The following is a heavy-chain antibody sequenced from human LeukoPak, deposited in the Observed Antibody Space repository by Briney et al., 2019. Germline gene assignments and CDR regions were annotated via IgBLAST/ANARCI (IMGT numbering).Heavy chain of an antibody. CDR3: ARVITMVRGVTIEYFQH. Sequence: SETLSLTCTVSGDSIDTGGYYWSWIRQRPGKGLEWIGYIDYSGSAYYSPSLRSRVAISIDTSKNHFSLNLTSVTAADTAVYYCARVITMVRGVTIEYFQHWGQGTLVTVSS. V-gene: IGHV4-31*03. D-gene: IGHD3-10*01. CDR2: IDYSGSA. J-gene: IGHJ1*01. CDR1: GDSIDTGGYY.